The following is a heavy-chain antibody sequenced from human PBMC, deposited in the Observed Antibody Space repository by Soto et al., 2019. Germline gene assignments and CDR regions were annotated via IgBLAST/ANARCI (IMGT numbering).Heavy chain of an antibody. CDR2: INGYNGNT. CDR1: GYTFTTYG. V-gene: IGHV1-18*01. Sequence: ASVKVSCKASGYTFTTYGISWVRQAPGQGLEWMGWINGYNGNTDYPQKIQGRVTMTTDTSTSTAYIALRSLRSDDTAVYYCAREPYYYDSSAPPGFDPWGQGTLVTVSS. CDR3: AREPYYYDSSAPPGFDP. D-gene: IGHD3-22*01. J-gene: IGHJ5*02.